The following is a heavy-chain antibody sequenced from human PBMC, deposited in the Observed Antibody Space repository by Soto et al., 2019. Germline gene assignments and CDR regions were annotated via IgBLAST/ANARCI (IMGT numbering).Heavy chain of an antibody. CDR2: ISYDGSDK. J-gene: IGHJ4*02. V-gene: IGHV3-30*18. CDR3: AKSPNFYCSSYHCYKYYFDY. Sequence: GGSLRLSCAASGFTFNTFGMHWVRQAPGKGLEWVAVISYDGSDKYYSDSVRGRFTISRDNSMNTLYLQMNSLRTEDTAVYYCAKSPNFYCSSYHCYKYYFDYWGQGTLVTVPQ. CDR1: GFTFNTFG. D-gene: IGHD2-2*01.